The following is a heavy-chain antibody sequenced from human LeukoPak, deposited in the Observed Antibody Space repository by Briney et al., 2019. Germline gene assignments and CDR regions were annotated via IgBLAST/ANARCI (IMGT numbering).Heavy chain of an antibody. Sequence: GGSLRLSCAASGFTFSSYSMNWVRQAPGKGLEWVSSISSSSSYICYADSVKGRFTISRDNAKNSLYLRMNSLRAEDTAVYYCARVVVIGLHFDYWGQGTLVNVSS. CDR2: ISSSSSYI. V-gene: IGHV3-21*01. CDR3: ARVVVIGLHFDY. J-gene: IGHJ4*02. CDR1: GFTFSSYS. D-gene: IGHD3-22*01.